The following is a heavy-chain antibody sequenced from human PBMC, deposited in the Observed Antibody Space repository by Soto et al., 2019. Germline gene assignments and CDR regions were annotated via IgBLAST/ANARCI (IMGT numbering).Heavy chain of an antibody. CDR2: IIPIFGTA. V-gene: IGHV1-69*13. D-gene: IGHD6-13*01. CDR1: GGTFSSYA. Sequence: SVKVSCKASGGTFSSYAISWVRQAPGQGLEWMGGIIPIFGTANYAQKFQGRVTITADESTSTAYMELSSLRSEDTAVYYCASAPYSSSWDFDDWGQGTLVTVSS. J-gene: IGHJ4*02. CDR3: ASAPYSSSWDFDD.